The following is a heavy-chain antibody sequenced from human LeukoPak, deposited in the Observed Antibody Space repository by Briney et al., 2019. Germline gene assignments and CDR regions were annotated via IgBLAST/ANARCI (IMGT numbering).Heavy chain of an antibody. Sequence: RGSLRLSCAASGFTFNNYGMHWVRQAPGKGLEWLAFIRYDGSNTYYADSVKGRFTVSRDDSKNTLYLQMNSLRGDDTAVYYCAKDGTSYYYIYYWGQGTLVTVSS. V-gene: IGHV3-30*02. J-gene: IGHJ4*02. CDR2: IRYDGSNT. D-gene: IGHD2/OR15-2a*01. CDR3: AKDGTSYYYIYY. CDR1: GFTFNNYG.